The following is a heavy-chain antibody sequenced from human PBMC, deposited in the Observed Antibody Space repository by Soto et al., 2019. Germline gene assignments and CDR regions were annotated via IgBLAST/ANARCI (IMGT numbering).Heavy chain of an antibody. CDR3: EIPCWYYCDISCYPLYH. CDR1: GGNFSRDA. Sequence: QVQLVQSGAEVQKPGSSVKVSCKASGGNFSRDAIRWERQALGQGLDWMGGIIPIFGTANYAQKFQGRVTMTEDVSTRTDDMELGSVGSVDTSVYYCEIPCWYYCDISCYPLYHWGQGTLVTVSS. D-gene: IGHD3-22*01. J-gene: IGHJ5*02. CDR2: IIPIFGTA. V-gene: IGHV1-69*12.